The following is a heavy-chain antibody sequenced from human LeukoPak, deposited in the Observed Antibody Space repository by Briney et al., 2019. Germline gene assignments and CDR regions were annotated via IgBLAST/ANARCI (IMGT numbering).Heavy chain of an antibody. CDR2: IYYSGST. Sequence: SETLSLTCTVSGGSISSSSHYWGWIRQPPGKGLEWIGSIYYSGSTYYNPSLKSRVTISVDTSKNQFSLKLSSVTAADTAVYYCARSLKYYYDSSGYGAFDIWGQGTMVTVSS. CDR3: ARSLKYYYDSSGYGAFDI. D-gene: IGHD3-22*01. CDR1: GGSISSSSHY. J-gene: IGHJ3*02. V-gene: IGHV4-39*01.